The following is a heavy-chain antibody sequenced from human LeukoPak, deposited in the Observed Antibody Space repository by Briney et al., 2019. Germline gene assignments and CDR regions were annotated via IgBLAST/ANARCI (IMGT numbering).Heavy chain of an antibody. V-gene: IGHV4-34*01. CDR2: INHSGST. D-gene: IGHD3-9*01. CDR1: GGFFSAYY. Sequence: SKTLSLTCAVYGGFFSAYYWSWIRQPPGKGLEWIGEINHSGSTKYNPSLKSRVTISVDTSKNQFSLELSSVTAADTAVYYCARGRSYYNILTGPFDGFDPWGQGTLVTVSS. CDR3: ARGRSYYNILTGPFDGFDP. J-gene: IGHJ5*02.